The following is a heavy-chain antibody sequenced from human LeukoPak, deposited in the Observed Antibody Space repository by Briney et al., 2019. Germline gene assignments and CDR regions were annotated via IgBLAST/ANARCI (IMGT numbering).Heavy chain of an antibody. D-gene: IGHD2-15*01. CDR3: ARNIVVNLGAFDI. Sequence: GGSLRLSCAASGFTFSTYAMNWVRQAPGKGLEWVSFISGSGGTIYYADSVKGRFTISRDNSKNTLYLQMNSLRAEDTAVYYCARNIVVNLGAFDIWGQGTMVTVSS. V-gene: IGHV3-23*01. J-gene: IGHJ3*02. CDR1: GFTFSTYA. CDR2: ISGSGGTI.